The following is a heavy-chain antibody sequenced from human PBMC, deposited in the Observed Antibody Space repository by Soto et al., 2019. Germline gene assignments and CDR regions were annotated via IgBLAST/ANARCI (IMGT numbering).Heavy chain of an antibody. J-gene: IGHJ3*02. V-gene: IGHV1-3*01. CDR2: LNAGNSNR. CDR3: ARGYDFVWGSYRSDAFDI. CDR1: GYTFTNNA. Sequence: VQLVQSGAEVKKPGASVKVSCKASGYTFTNNAIHWVRQAPGQRLEWLGWLNAGNSNREYSQKFQGRIIMTKDTSASTAYMELSSLISADTAVYYCARGYDFVWGSYRSDAFDIWGQGTMVTVSS. D-gene: IGHD3-16*02.